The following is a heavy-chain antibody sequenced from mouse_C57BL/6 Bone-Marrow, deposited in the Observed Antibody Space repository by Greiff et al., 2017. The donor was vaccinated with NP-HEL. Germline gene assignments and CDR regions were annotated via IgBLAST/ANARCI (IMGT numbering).Heavy chain of an antibody. V-gene: IGHV7-1*01. Sequence: EVQGVESGGGLVQSGRSLRLSCATSGFTFSDFYMEWVRQAPGKGLEWIAASRNKANDYTTEYSASVKGRFIVSRDTSQSILYLQMNALRAEDTAIYYCARDATTVGYFDVWGTGTTVTVSS. J-gene: IGHJ1*03. CDR1: GFTFSDFY. D-gene: IGHD1-1*01. CDR3: ARDATTVGYFDV. CDR2: SRNKANDYTT.